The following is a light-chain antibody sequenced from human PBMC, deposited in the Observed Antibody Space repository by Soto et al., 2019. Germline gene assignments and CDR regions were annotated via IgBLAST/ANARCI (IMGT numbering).Light chain of an antibody. CDR1: TSNIGSNI. CDR2: SND. Sequence: QSVLTQPPSASETPGQRLTISCSGRTSNIGSNIVHWYQQLPGTAPKLLINSNDLRPSGVPDRFSGSKSGTSASLAISGLQSEDEADYYCAAWDDSLSGYVFGTGTKLTVL. V-gene: IGLV1-44*01. CDR3: AAWDDSLSGYV. J-gene: IGLJ1*01.